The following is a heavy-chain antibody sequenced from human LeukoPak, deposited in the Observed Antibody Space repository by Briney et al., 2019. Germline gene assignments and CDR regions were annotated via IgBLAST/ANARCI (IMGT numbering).Heavy chain of an antibody. CDR1: GFTFSGYS. J-gene: IGHJ4*02. CDR3: ARDESLDIVVVPAAIFDY. D-gene: IGHD2-2*01. CDR2: ISSSSSYI. V-gene: IGHV3-21*01. Sequence: GGSLRLSCAASGFTFSGYSMNWVRQAPGKGLEWVSSISSSSSYIYYADSVKGRFTISRDNAKNSLYLQMNSLRAEDTAVYYCARDESLDIVVVPAAIFDYWGQGTLVTVSS.